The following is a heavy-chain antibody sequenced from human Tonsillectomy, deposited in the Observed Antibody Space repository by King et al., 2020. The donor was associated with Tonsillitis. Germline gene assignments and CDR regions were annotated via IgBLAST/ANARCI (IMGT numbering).Heavy chain of an antibody. V-gene: IGHV4-38-2*02. D-gene: IGHD1-26*01. CDR2: IRHSGST. J-gene: IGHJ4*02. CDR1: GYSISRGYY. Sequence: MQLQESGPGLVKPSETLSLTCSVSGYSISRGYYWGWIRQPPGKGLEWIGSIRHSGSTYSNPSLKSRVTISVDTSKHRFSLRLNSVTAADTAVYYCARVSSGSSWYYFDYWGQGTLVTGSS. CDR3: ARVSSGSSWYYFDY.